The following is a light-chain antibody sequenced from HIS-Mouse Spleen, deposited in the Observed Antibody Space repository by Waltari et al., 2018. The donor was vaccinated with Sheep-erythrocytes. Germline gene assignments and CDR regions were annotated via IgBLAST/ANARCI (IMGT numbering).Light chain of an antibody. J-gene: IGKJ2*01. CDR3: QQRSNWYT. Sequence: EIVLTQSPATLSLSPGERATLSCRASQSVSSYLAWYQQKPGQAPRPLIDDASNRATGIAARFSGSESGTDFTLTISSLEPEDFAVYYCQQRSNWYTFGQGTKLEIK. V-gene: IGKV3-11*01. CDR2: DAS. CDR1: QSVSSY.